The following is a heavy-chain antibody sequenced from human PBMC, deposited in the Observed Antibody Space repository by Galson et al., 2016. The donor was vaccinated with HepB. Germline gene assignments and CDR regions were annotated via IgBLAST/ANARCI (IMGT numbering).Heavy chain of an antibody. CDR2: ISASGVST. CDR3: AKSVLVARVVVPAAYLSFYFGLDV. D-gene: IGHD2-2*01. CDR1: GFTFSSYA. J-gene: IGHJ6*02. Sequence: SLRLSCAASGFTFSSYAMSWVRQAPGKGLEWVASISASGVSTYYADSVKGRFTISRDNSKNTLYLQMNSLRAEDTAVYYCAKSVLVARVVVPAAYLSFYFGLDVWGQGSTVTVSS. V-gene: IGHV3-23*01.